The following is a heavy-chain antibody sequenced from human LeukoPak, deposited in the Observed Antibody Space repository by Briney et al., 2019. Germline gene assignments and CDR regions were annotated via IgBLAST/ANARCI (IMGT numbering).Heavy chain of an antibody. CDR2: IYYSGST. CDR3: ARHYCTGGSCYRSDY. V-gene: IGHV4-39*01. CDR1: GGSISSSSYY. D-gene: IGHD2-15*01. J-gene: IGHJ4*02. Sequence: SETLSLTCTVSGGSISSSSYYWGWIRQPPGQGLEWFGSIYYSGSTYYNPSLKSRVTISVDTSKNQFSLKLTSVTAADTAVYYCARHYCTGGSCYRSDYWGQGTLVTVSS.